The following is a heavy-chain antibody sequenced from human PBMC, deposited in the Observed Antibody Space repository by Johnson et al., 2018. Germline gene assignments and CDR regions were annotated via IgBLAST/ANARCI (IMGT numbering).Heavy chain of an antibody. CDR1: GFTVSTSY. CDR3: ARDKVAGHYYYMDV. CDR2: IYNGDST. J-gene: IGHJ6*03. V-gene: IGHV3-66*02. D-gene: IGHD6-19*01. Sequence: EVQLLESGGALVQXGGSXRLXCAASGFTVSTSYMSWVRQAPGKGLEWVSVIYNGDSTYYADSVKGRFTISSDNSKNTLYLQMNRLRGEDTAVYYCARDKVAGHYYYMDVWGKGTTVTVSS.